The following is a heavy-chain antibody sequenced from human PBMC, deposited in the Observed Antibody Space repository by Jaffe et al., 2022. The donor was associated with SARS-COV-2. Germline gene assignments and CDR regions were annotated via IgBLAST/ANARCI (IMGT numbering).Heavy chain of an antibody. CDR3: AGVYGGGWYSGY. D-gene: IGHD6-19*01. V-gene: IGHV3-48*02. CDR1: AFTFNRYG. CDR2: ISSSTSTI. J-gene: IGHJ4*02. Sequence: EVQLVESGGGLVQPGGSLRLSCAASAFTFNRYGMNWVRQAPGKGLEWLAYISSSTSTIYYADSVKGRFTISRDNAKNSLYLQMNSLRDEDTAVYYCAGVYGGGWYSGYWGQGTLVTVSS.